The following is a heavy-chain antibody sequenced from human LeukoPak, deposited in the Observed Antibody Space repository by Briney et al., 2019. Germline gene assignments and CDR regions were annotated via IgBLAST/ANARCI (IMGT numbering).Heavy chain of an antibody. Sequence: PGGSLRLSCAASGFTFSSYWMSWVRQAPGKGLEWVANIKQDGSEKYYVDSVKGRFTISRDNAKNSLYLQMNSLRAGDTAVYYCARGNDYDLWSGSRYYFDYWGQGTLVTVSS. D-gene: IGHD3-3*01. CDR3: ARGNDYDLWSGSRYYFDY. CDR1: GFTFSSYW. J-gene: IGHJ4*02. V-gene: IGHV3-7*01. CDR2: IKQDGSEK.